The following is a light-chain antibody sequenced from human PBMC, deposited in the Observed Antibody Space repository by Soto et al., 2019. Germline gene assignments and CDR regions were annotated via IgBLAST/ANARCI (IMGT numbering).Light chain of an antibody. CDR1: SGHSSYA. V-gene: IGLV4-69*01. J-gene: IGLJ2*01. CDR2: LNSDGSH. CDR3: QTWGTAIHDVV. Sequence: QFVLTQSPSASASLGASVKLTCTLSSGHSSYAIAWHQQQPEKGPRYLMKLNSDGSHSKGDGIPDRFSGSSSGTERHLTISSLQSEDEADYYCQTWGTAIHDVVFGGGTKLTVL.